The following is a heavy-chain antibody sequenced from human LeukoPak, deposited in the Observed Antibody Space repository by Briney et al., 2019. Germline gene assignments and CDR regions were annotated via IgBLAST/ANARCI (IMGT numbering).Heavy chain of an antibody. J-gene: IGHJ6*02. CDR3: AKYNAAVTTRAFDF. Sequence: GSLRLSCAASGFTFSNYAMSWVRQDPGKGLEWVSGISGSGGSTYYADSVKGRFTISRDNSKNTLYLQMNSLRAEDRAVYYCAKYNAAVTTRAFDFWGQGTTVTVSS. CDR1: GFTFSNYA. CDR2: ISGSGGST. V-gene: IGHV3-23*01. D-gene: IGHD4-17*01.